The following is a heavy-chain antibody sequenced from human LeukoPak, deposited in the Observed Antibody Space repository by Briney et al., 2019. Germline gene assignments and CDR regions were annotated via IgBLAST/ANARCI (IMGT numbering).Heavy chain of an antibody. D-gene: IGHD2-8*02. J-gene: IGHJ4*02. CDR1: GGSISSGDYY. CDR2: IYYSGST. V-gene: IGHV4-30-4*01. Sequence: PSETLSLTCTVSGGSISSGDYYWSWIRQPPGKGLEWIGYIYYSGSTYYNPSLKSRVTISVDTSKNQFSLKLSSVTAADTAVYYCARESRYCWDQYYFDYWGQGTLVTVSS. CDR3: ARESRYCWDQYYFDY.